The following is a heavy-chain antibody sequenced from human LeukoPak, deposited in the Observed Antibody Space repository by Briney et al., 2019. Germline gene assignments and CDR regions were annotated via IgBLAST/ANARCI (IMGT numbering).Heavy chain of an antibody. Sequence: GGSLRLSCAASGFTVSSSFMSWVRQAPGKGLEWVSVIYSGGSTYYADSVKGRFTISRDNSKNTLYLQMNSLRAEDTAVYYCAKDLIAFVDYGDQLPPPLLDYWGQGTLVTVSS. J-gene: IGHJ4*02. D-gene: IGHD4-17*01. CDR2: IYSGGST. CDR3: AKDLIAFVDYGDQLPPPLLDY. V-gene: IGHV3-53*01. CDR1: GFTVSSSF.